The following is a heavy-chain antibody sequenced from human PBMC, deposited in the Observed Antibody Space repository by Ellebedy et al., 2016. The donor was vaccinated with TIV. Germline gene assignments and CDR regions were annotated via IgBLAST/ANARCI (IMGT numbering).Heavy chain of an antibody. CDR2: ITSSRSYM. V-gene: IGHV3-21*01. CDR1: GFAFSSYT. J-gene: IGHJ6*02. Sequence: GESLKISCAASGFAFSSYTMNWVRQAPGKGLEWVSSITSSRSYMYYADSVRGRFSISRDDAKNSLFLQMNSLRPEDTAVYYGARDITETTLRRASYFYGMDVWGQGTTVTVSS. D-gene: IGHD1-20*01. CDR3: ARDITETTLRRASYFYGMDV.